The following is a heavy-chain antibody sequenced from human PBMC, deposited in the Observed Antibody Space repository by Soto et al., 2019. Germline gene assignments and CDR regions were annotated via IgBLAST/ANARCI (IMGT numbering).Heavy chain of an antibody. D-gene: IGHD3-10*01. CDR1: GGSISSSNW. V-gene: IGHV4-4*02. J-gene: IGHJ4*02. Sequence: QVQLQESGPGLVKPSGTLSLICAVSGGSISSSNWWSWVRQPPGKGLEWIGEIYHTGSTNYNPSLKRRVAXXVXQSKNQLSLKLNSVTAADTAVYYCARGSMIRGDLDYWGQGTLITVSS. CDR3: ARGSMIRGDLDY. CDR2: IYHTGST.